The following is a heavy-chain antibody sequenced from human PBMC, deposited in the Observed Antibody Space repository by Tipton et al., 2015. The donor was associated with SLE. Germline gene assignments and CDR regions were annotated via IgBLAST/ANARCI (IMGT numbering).Heavy chain of an antibody. CDR2: ISGSGGST. CDR1: GFTFSSYA. V-gene: IGHV3-23*01. Sequence: SLRLSCAASGFTFSSYAMHWVRQAPGKGLEWVSVISGSGGSTYYADSVKGRFTISRDNSKNTLYLQMNSLRAEDTAVYYCARSGSSSDYWGQGTLVTVSS. J-gene: IGHJ4*02. CDR3: ARSGSSSDY. D-gene: IGHD6-6*01.